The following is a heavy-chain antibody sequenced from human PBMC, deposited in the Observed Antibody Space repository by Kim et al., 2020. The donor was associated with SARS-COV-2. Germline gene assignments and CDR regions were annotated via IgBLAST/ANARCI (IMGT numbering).Heavy chain of an antibody. J-gene: IGHJ6*02. CDR2: INPSGGST. V-gene: IGHV1-46*01. CDR1: GYTFTSYY. CDR3: ASFYYYYGLDD. Sequence: ASVKVSCKESGYTFTSYYMHWVRQAPGQGLEWMGIINPSGGSTSYAQKFQGRVTMTRDTSTSTVSMELSSLRSEDTAVYYCASFYYYYGLDDCGQGTTVTVCS.